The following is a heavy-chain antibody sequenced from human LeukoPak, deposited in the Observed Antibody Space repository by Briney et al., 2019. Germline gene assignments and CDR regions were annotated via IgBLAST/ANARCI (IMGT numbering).Heavy chain of an antibody. J-gene: IGHJ6*04. CDR2: IYYSGST. V-gene: IGHV4-30-4*08. D-gene: IGHD6-13*01. Sequence: PSETLSLTCTVSGGSISSGDYYWSWIRQPPGKGLEWIGYIYYSGSTYYNPSLKSRVTISVDTSKNQFSLKLSSVTAADTAVYYCARDPYSSKGPQGMDVWGKGTTVTVSS. CDR3: ARDPYSSKGPQGMDV. CDR1: GGSISSGDYY.